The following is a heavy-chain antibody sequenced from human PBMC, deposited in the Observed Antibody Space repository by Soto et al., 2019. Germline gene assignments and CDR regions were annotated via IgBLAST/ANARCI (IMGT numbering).Heavy chain of an antibody. Sequence: QVQLVQSAPELTKPGASVKVSCRVSGHISGHYGISWVRLRAGQGLEWMGWISAHRGHTNYAHKFRGGVTMTTDPSPATVSMELTNLLSDDTAVYFCARDGDQWDQRFCDNWGQGTLVTVSS. J-gene: IGHJ4*02. D-gene: IGHD1-26*01. CDR1: GHISGHYG. V-gene: IGHV1-18*01. CDR2: ISAHRGHT. CDR3: ARDGDQWDQRFCDN.